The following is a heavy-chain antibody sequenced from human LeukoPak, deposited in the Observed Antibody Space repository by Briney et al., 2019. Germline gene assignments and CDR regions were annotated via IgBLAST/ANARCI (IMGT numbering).Heavy chain of an antibody. D-gene: IGHD3-9*01. CDR1: GGTFSSFA. Sequence: HVASVKVSCKASGGTFSSFAISWVRQAPGQGLEWMGRIIPILGIANYAQKFQGRVTITADKSTSTAYMELSSLRSEDTAVYYCARSLRYFDWSPPMDVWGQGTTVTVSS. J-gene: IGHJ6*02. V-gene: IGHV1-69*04. CDR2: IIPILGIA. CDR3: ARSLRYFDWSPPMDV.